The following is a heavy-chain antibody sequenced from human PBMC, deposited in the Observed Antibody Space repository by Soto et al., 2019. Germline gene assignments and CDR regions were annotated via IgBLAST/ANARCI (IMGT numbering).Heavy chain of an antibody. Sequence: QVQLVQSGAEVKKPGASVKVSCKASGYTFTSYGISWVRQAPGQGLEWMGWISAYNGNTNYAQKLQGRVTMTTDTATSTAYMEVRSLRSDDTAVYYCASSDYYDSSGYYYSVDYWGQGTLVIVSS. D-gene: IGHD3-22*01. J-gene: IGHJ4*02. V-gene: IGHV1-18*01. CDR1: GYTFTSYG. CDR3: ASSDYYDSSGYYYSVDY. CDR2: ISAYNGNT.